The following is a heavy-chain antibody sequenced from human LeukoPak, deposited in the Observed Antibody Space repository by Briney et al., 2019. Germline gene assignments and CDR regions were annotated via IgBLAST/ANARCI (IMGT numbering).Heavy chain of an antibody. Sequence: GGSLRLSCAASGFTFSNYWMHWVRQVPGKGLVWVSRIDNDGSGTVYADSVKGRFTVFRDNAKNTLFLQMNSLRAEDTAVYYCAGDRPHNWFDPWGQGTLVTVSS. V-gene: IGHV3-74*01. CDR3: AGDRPHNWFDP. CDR2: IDNDGSGT. CDR1: GFTFSNYW. J-gene: IGHJ5*02.